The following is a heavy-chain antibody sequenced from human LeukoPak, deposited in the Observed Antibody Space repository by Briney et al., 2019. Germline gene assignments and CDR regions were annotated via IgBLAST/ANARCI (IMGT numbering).Heavy chain of an antibody. CDR3: ARGGYCSGGSCYSFDY. J-gene: IGHJ4*02. CDR1: GGTFSSYA. V-gene: IGHV1-69*13. Sequence: SVKVSCKASGGTFSSYAISWVRQAPGQGPEWMGGIIPIFGTANYAQKFQGRVTITADESTSTAYMELSSLRSEDTAVYYCARGGYCSGGSCYSFDYWGQGTLATVSS. CDR2: IIPIFGTA. D-gene: IGHD2-15*01.